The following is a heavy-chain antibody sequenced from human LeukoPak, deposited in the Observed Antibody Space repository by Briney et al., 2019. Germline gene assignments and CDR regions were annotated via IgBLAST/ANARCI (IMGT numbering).Heavy chain of an antibody. CDR1: GGSISGYF. D-gene: IGHD2-2*01. CDR3: AGRMRDSCSSSVCYLYFDY. Sequence: KPSETLSLTCTVSGGSISGYFLSWIRQPAGKGLEWIGRIDSGGNTNYNPSLTSRVTMSVDTSKNQFSLRLSSVTDADTAIYYCAGRMRDSCSSSVCYLYFDYWGQGTLLTVSS. V-gene: IGHV4-4*07. J-gene: IGHJ4*02. CDR2: IDSGGNT.